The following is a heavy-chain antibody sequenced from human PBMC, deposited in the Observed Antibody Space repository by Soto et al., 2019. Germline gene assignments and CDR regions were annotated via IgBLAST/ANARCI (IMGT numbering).Heavy chain of an antibody. Sequence: ASEKVSGKASGYTFTGYYMHWVRQAPGQGLEWMGWINPNSGGTNYAQKFQGRVTMTRDTSISTAYMELSRLRSDDTAVYYCARDRGSSSSLDYWVQGTLVTVSS. CDR3: ARDRGSSSSLDY. V-gene: IGHV1-2*02. J-gene: IGHJ4*02. D-gene: IGHD6-6*01. CDR2: INPNSGGT. CDR1: GYTFTGYY.